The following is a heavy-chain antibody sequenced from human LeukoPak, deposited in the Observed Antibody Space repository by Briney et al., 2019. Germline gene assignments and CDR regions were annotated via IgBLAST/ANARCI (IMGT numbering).Heavy chain of an antibody. D-gene: IGHD3-10*01. CDR3: ASGYYGVSGRGPVN. CDR1: GYTFTSYD. Sequence: GASVKVSCKASGYTFTSYDISWVRQAPGQGLEWMGRIIPIFGTANYAQKFQGRVTITTDESTSTAYMELSSLRSEDTAVYYCASGYYGVSGRGPVNWGQGTLVTVSS. CDR2: IIPIFGTA. V-gene: IGHV1-69*05. J-gene: IGHJ4*02.